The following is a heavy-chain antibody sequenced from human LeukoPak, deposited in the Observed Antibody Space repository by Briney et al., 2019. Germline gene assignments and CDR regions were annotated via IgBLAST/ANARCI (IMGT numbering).Heavy chain of an antibody. V-gene: IGHV1-69*01. J-gene: IGHJ4*02. Sequence: SVKVSCKASGGTFINYAINWVRQAPGQGLEWMGGIIPVFGTAKYAQKFQGRVTIIADESTTTAFMELSSLRSEDTAIYYCARGVEVMSLELAYWGQGTLVTVSS. CDR1: GGTFINYA. CDR2: IIPVFGTA. CDR3: ARGVEVMSLELAY. D-gene: IGHD2-21*01.